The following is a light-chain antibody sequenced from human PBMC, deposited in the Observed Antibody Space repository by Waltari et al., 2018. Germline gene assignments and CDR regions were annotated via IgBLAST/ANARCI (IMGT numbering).Light chain of an antibody. CDR3: QQRGKWPLT. Sequence: EIVLTQSPDTLSLSPGERATLSCRASQSVSNYLAWYQQKPGQAPRLLISDASKTATGIPARFSGSGFGTDFTLTISTLEPEDFAVYYCQQRGKWPLTFGGGTKVEIK. V-gene: IGKV3-11*01. CDR1: QSVSNY. CDR2: DAS. J-gene: IGKJ4*01.